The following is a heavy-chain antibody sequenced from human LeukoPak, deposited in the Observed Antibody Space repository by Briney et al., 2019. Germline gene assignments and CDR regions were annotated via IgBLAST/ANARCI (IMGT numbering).Heavy chain of an antibody. CDR2: LHFIWTP. CDR3: RSGGDAHKLGNF. J-gene: IGHJ4*02. D-gene: IGHD2-21*01. Sequence: SETLTLACSVSDDSIRTNSYYWAWIRQPPGKGLEWVGILHFIWTPYYSPSLSIRVTVSRDTSKSHFSLNVKSVTPTDTRVYFCRSGGDAHKLGNFWGPGILVTVSS. CDR1: DDSIRTNSYY. V-gene: IGHV4-39*02.